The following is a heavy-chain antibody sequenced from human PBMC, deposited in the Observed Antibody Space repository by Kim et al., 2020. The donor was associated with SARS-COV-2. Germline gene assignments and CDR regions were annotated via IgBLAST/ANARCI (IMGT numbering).Heavy chain of an antibody. CDR3: ARDSVGRSGWYASYYYYGMDV. D-gene: IGHD6-19*01. Sequence: ASVKVSCKASGYTFTSYAMNWVRQAPGQGLEWMGWINTNTGNPTYAQGFTGRFVFSLDTSVSTAYLQISSLKAEDTAVYYCARDSVGRSGWYASYYYYGMDVWGQGTTVTVSS. V-gene: IGHV7-4-1*02. CDR2: INTNTGNP. CDR1: GYTFTSYA. J-gene: IGHJ6*02.